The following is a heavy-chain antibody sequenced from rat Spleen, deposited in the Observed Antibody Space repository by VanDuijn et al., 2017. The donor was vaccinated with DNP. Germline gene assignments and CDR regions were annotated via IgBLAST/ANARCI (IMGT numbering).Heavy chain of an antibody. Sequence: EVQLQESGPGLVEPSQSLSLTCSVTGYSISSSYRWNWIRKFPGNKLEWMGSVNSVGSTNYNPSLKSRISITRDISKNQLFLQVNSVTTEDTATYYCARWPGYNPPYAMDAWGQGTSVTVSS. V-gene: IGHV3-3*01. CDR2: VNSVGST. D-gene: IGHD1-4*01. J-gene: IGHJ4*01. CDR3: ARWPGYNPPYAMDA. CDR1: GYSISSSYR.